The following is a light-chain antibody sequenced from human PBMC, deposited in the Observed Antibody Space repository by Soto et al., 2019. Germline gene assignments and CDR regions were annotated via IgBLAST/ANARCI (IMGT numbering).Light chain of an antibody. CDR2: GAS. J-gene: IGKJ1*01. CDR1: QSLSSN. V-gene: IGKV3-15*01. Sequence: EIVMTQSPATLSVSPGERATLSCRASQSLSSNLAWYQQKPGQAPRLLIYGASTRATGIPARFSGSGSGTEFTLTISSLQSEDCAVYYCQQYHHWRTFGQGTKVEIK. CDR3: QQYHHWRT.